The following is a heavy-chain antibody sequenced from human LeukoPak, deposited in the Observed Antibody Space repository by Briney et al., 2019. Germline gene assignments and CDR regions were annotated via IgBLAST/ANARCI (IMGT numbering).Heavy chain of an antibody. CDR3: AKVLRSYYFDY. V-gene: IGHV3-9*01. Sequence: PGGSLRLSCAASGFTFDDYAMHWVRQAPGKGLEWVSGISWNSGSIGYADSVKGRFTISRDNAKNSLYLQMNSLRAEDTAVYYCAKVLRSYYFDYWGQGTLVTVSS. CDR2: ISWNSGSI. D-gene: IGHD3-10*01. CDR1: GFTFDDYA. J-gene: IGHJ4*02.